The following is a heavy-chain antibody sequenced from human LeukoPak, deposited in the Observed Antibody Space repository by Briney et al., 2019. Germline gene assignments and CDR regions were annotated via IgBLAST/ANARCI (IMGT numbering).Heavy chain of an antibody. J-gene: IGHJ4*02. CDR1: GFTFSSHG. CDR3: ARERVGDCTNGVCYWLCDY. CDR2: IWYDGSNK. D-gene: IGHD2-8*01. V-gene: IGHV3-33*01. Sequence: GGSLRLSCAASGFTFSSHGMHWVRQAPGKGLEWVAVIWYDGSNKYYADSVKGRFTISRDNSKNTLYLQMNSLRAEDTAVYYCARERVGDCTNGVCYWLCDYWGQGTLVTVSS.